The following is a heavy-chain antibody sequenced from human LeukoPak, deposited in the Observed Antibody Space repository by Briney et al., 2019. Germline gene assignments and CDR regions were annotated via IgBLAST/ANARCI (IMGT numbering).Heavy chain of an antibody. J-gene: IGHJ5*02. V-gene: IGHV3-74*01. Sequence: SGGSLRLSCSAYGFTFNNYWMHWVRQAPGKGLVWVSRIKSDGSTTSYADSVKGRFTISRANAKNTLYLQMNSLRADDTAVYHCARDGESTESCTWFDPWGQGTLVTVSS. CDR3: ARDGESTESCTWFDP. CDR1: GFTFNNYW. CDR2: IKSDGSTT. D-gene: IGHD7-27*01.